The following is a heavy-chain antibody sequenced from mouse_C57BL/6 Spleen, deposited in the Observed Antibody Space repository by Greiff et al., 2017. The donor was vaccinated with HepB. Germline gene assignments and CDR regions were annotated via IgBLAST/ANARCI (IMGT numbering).Heavy chain of an antibody. CDR3: TGGTVYWYFDV. D-gene: IGHD3-3*01. CDR1: GYTFTDYE. J-gene: IGHJ1*03. CDR2: IDPETGGT. V-gene: IGHV1-15*01. Sequence: VQLQQSGAELVRPGASVTLSCKASGYTFTDYEMHWVKQTPVHGLEWIGAIDPETGGTAYNQKFKGKAILTADKSSSTAYMELRSLTSEDSAVYYCTGGTVYWYFDVWGTGTTVTVSS.